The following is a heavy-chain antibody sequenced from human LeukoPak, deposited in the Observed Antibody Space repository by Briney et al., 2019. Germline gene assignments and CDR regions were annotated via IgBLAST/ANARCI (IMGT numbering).Heavy chain of an antibody. CDR3: ARDGGSYYFDY. Sequence: GGSLRHSCAVSGFTACINYMSSVRQAPGKRLERVSVIYSGGSTYYADSVKGRFTISRDNSKNTLYLQMNSLRAEDTAVYYCARDGGSYYFDYWGQGTLVTVSS. D-gene: IGHD1-26*01. V-gene: IGHV3-53*01. CDR1: GFTACINY. J-gene: IGHJ4*02. CDR2: IYSGGST.